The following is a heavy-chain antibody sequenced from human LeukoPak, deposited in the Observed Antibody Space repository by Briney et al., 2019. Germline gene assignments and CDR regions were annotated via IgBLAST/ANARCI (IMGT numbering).Heavy chain of an antibody. J-gene: IGHJ4*02. CDR1: GYSLTDLS. V-gene: IGHV1-24*01. CDR3: ARHSTTVVTFSLSLGYFDY. CDR2: VDPEDGET. D-gene: IGHD4-23*01. Sequence: ASVKVSCKVSGYSLTDLSMHWVRQAPGEGLEWMGGVDPEDGETNYAQKFQGRVTITADKSTSTAYMELSSLRSEDTAVYYCARHSTTVVTFSLSLGYFDYWGQGTLVTVSS.